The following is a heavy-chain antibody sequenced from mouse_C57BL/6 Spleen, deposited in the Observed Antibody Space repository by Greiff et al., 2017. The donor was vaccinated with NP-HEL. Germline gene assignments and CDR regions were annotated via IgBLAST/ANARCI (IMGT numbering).Heavy chain of an antibody. V-gene: IGHV5-17*01. D-gene: IGHD2-4*01. CDR1: GFTFSDYG. J-gene: IGHJ4*01. CDR2: ISSGSSTI. CDR3: ARYYDYDVGAMDY. Sequence: EVKVVESGGGLVKPGGSLKLSCAASGFTFSDYGMHWVRQAPEKGLEWVAYISSGSSTIYYADTVQGRCPISRDNAKNPLFLQMTSLRSEDTAMYYCARYYDYDVGAMDYWGQGTSVTVSS.